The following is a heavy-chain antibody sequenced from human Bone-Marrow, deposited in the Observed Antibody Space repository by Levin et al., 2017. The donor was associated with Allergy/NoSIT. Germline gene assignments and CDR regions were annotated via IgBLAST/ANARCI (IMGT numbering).Heavy chain of an antibody. J-gene: IGHJ3*02. CDR1: GGSISSGVYF. V-gene: IGHV4-31*03. CDR3: ARGITVFGVVLAVNDAFGI. D-gene: IGHD3-3*01. CDR2: VSYSGIP. Sequence: SQTLSLTCTVSGGSISSGVYFWSWIRQLPGKGLGWIGYVSYSGIPFYNQSLKSRVTISGDTSKNLFSLNLSSVTAAATAVYYCARGITVFGVVLAVNDAFGIWGQGTMVTVSS.